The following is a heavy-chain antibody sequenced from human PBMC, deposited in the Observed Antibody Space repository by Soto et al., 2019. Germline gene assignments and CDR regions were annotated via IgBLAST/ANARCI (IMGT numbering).Heavy chain of an antibody. Sequence: ASVKVSCKASGGTFSSYAISWVRQAPGQGLEWMGGIIPIFGTASYAQKLQGRVTITADESTSTAYMELSSLRSEDTAVYYCAGDLGYCGGGSCYAQGHYYGMDVRGQGPTVTVSS. D-gene: IGHD2-15*01. J-gene: IGHJ6*02. CDR2: IIPIFGTA. V-gene: IGHV1-69*13. CDR3: AGDLGYCGGGSCYAQGHYYGMDV. CDR1: GGTFSSYA.